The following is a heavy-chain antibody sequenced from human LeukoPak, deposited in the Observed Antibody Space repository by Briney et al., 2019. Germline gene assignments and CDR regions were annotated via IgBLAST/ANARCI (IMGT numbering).Heavy chain of an antibody. V-gene: IGHV3-23*01. CDR2: ITGSGGNS. CDR1: GFIFSNYA. CDR3: AKKSLWSGPFDY. J-gene: IGHJ4*02. Sequence: GGSLRLSCKASGFIFSNYAMSWVRQAPGKGLEWVSIITGSGGNSYYTDSVKGSFTLSRDNSKNTLFLQMNSLRAEDTAVYFCAKKSLWSGPFDYWGQGTLVTVSS. D-gene: IGHD3-3*01.